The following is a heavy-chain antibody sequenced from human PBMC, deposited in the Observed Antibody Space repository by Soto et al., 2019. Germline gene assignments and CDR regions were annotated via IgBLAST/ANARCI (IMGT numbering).Heavy chain of an antibody. J-gene: IGHJ6*03. D-gene: IGHD2-2*01. CDR1: GYTFTNYA. CDR3: ARGHLAVVPVASWFYYMDV. V-gene: IGHV1-3*01. Sequence: GASVKVSCKASGYTFTNYAVHWVRQAPGQRLEWMGWINAGNGNTRFSQNLQGRVTITRDTSARTVYMELSSLRSEDTAVYYCARGHLAVVPVASWFYYMDVWRKGTTVTVSS. CDR2: INAGNGNT.